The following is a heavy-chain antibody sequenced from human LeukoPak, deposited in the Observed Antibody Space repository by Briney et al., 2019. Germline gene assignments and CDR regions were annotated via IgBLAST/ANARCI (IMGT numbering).Heavy chain of an antibody. CDR2: ISSSSSYT. CDR1: GFTFSDYY. D-gene: IGHD3-22*01. J-gene: IGHJ4*02. Sequence: GGSLRLSCAASGFTFSDYYMSWIRQAPGKGLEWVSYISSSSSYTNYADSVKGRFTISRDNAKNSLYLQMNSLRAEDTAVYYCARITYDYDSSGYPEDWGQGTLVTVSS. CDR3: ARITYDYDSSGYPED. V-gene: IGHV3-11*06.